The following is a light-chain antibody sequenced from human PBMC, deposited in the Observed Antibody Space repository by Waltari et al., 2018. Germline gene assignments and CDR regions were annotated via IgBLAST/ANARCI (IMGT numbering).Light chain of an antibody. V-gene: IGKV3-20*01. CDR1: QSISKY. Sequence: EIVLTQSPGTLSLSSGERATLPCRTSQSISKYLAWYQQKPGQAPRLLIYHAPSRATGIPDRFSGSGSWTDFSLTISRLEPEDFAVYYCQHYESLPVTFGQGTKVEIK. CDR2: HAP. CDR3: QHYESLPVT. J-gene: IGKJ1*01.